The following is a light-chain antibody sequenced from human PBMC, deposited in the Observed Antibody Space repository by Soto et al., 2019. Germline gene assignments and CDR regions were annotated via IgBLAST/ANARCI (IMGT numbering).Light chain of an antibody. CDR2: GAS. CDR1: QSVSSTY. V-gene: IGKV3-20*01. J-gene: IGKJ1*01. CDR3: QQYGSSPKT. Sequence: EIVLTQSPGTLSLSPGERATLSCRASQSVSSTYLAWYQQKPGQAPRLLISGASSRATGIPDRFSGSGSGTDVTLTITRLEPEDFAVYYCQQYGSSPKTFGQGTKVDIK.